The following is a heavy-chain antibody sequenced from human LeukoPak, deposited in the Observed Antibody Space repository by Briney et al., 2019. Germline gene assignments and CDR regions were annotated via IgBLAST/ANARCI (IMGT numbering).Heavy chain of an antibody. V-gene: IGHV1-69*02. J-gene: IGHJ6*02. CDR3: ASEYQLLNYYYYGMDV. CDR2: IIPILGIA. D-gene: IGHD2-2*01. CDR1: GGTFSSYT. Sequence: SVTVSCQASGGTFSSYTIRWVRQAPGQGLEWMGRIIPILGIANYAQKFQGRVTITADKSTSTAYMDLSSLRSEDTAVYYCASEYQLLNYYYYGMDVWGQGTTVTVSS.